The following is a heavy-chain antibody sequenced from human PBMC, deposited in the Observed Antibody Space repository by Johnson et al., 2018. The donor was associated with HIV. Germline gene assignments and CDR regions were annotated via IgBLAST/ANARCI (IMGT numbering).Heavy chain of an antibody. V-gene: IGHV3-30-3*01. Sequence: QVLLLESGGGVVQPGRSLRLSCAASGFTFTTYSMHWVRQAPGTGLEWVAVISYDGSNKYYADSVTGRFTISRDNSKNTFYLQMNSLRTEDTALYYCARDRTSYGWIHDAFDIWGQGTMVTVSS. D-gene: IGHD3-16*02. CDR1: GFTFTTYS. CDR2: ISYDGSNK. J-gene: IGHJ3*02. CDR3: ARDRTSYGWIHDAFDI.